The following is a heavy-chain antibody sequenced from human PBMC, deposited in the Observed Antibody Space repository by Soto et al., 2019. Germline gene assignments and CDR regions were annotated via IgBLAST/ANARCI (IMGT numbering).Heavy chain of an antibody. Sequence: GGSLRLSCAASGFTFSSYSMNWVRQAPGKGLEWVSSISSSSSYIYYADSVKGRFTISRDNAKNSLYLQMNSLRAEDTAVYYCAREVVVAATLVDYWGQGTLVTVSS. CDR2: ISSSSSYI. D-gene: IGHD2-15*01. CDR1: GFTFSSYS. V-gene: IGHV3-21*01. J-gene: IGHJ4*02. CDR3: AREVVVAATLVDY.